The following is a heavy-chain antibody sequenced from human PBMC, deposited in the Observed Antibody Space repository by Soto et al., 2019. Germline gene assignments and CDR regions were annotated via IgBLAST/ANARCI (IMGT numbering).Heavy chain of an antibody. CDR1: GYTFTSYG. CDR2: ISAYNGNT. V-gene: IGHV1-18*01. D-gene: IGHD6-6*01. Sequence: QVQLVQSGAEVKKPGASVKVSCKASGYTFTSYGISWVRQAPGQGLEWMGWISAYNGNTNYAQKLQGRVTMTTDTSTSTAYMELRILRSDDTAVYYSARTETSSWVLSHAFDIWGQGTMVTVSS. CDR3: ARTETSSWVLSHAFDI. J-gene: IGHJ3*02.